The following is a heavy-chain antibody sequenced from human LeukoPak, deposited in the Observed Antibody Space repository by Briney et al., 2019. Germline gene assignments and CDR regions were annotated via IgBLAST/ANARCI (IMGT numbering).Heavy chain of an antibody. CDR2: IRYDGNDH. J-gene: IGHJ3*01. V-gene: IGHV3-33*01. D-gene: IGHD1-26*01. CDR3: ARWGIVGHDAFDL. Sequence: GGSLRLSCAGSGFTFSRYGMHWVRQAPGKGLEWVALIRYDGNDHWYGDSAKGRFTISRDNSKDTVYLQMDSLRDEDTAVYYCARWGIVGHDAFDLWSQGTMVTVSS. CDR1: GFTFSRYG.